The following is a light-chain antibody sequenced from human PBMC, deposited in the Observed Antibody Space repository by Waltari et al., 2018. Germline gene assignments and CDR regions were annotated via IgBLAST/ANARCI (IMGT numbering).Light chain of an antibody. CDR1: QSVSSN. CDR3: QQYNNWPGT. Sequence: VMTQSPATLSVSPGESATLSCRASQSVSSNLAWYQQKPGQAPRPLIYGASTRATGIPARFSGSGSGTEFTLTISSLQAEDFAVYYCQQYNNWPGTFGQGTKVEIK. CDR2: GAS. V-gene: IGKV3-15*01. J-gene: IGKJ1*01.